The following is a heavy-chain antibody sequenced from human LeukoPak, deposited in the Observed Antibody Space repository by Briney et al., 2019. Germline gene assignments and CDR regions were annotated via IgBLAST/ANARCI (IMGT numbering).Heavy chain of an antibody. J-gene: IGHJ3*02. CDR1: GHTFTSYG. Sequence: GASVKVSCKASGHTFTSYGISSVRQAPGQGLEWMGWISAYNGNTNYAQKLQGRVTMTTDTSTSTAYMELRSLRSDDTAVYYCARLGITIFGVVTGPIAAFDIWGQGTMVTVSS. D-gene: IGHD3-3*01. CDR3: ARLGITIFGVVTGPIAAFDI. CDR2: ISAYNGNT. V-gene: IGHV1-18*01.